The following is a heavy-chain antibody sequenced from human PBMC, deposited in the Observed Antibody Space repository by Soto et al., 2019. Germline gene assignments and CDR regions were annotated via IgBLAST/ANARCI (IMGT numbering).Heavy chain of an antibody. D-gene: IGHD1-20*01. V-gene: IGHV3-23*01. J-gene: IGHJ4*02. CDR3: AKAKNDYNWDNRPPFDY. CDR1: GFTLRNYA. Sequence: EVQLLESGGGVVQPGGSLRLSCDASGFTLRNYAMTWIRQAPGKGLEWVSLISANDVGTYYAESVKTRFTISTDQSRNTVYLQMESLRADDTAIYYCAKAKNDYNWDNRPPFDYWGQGTLVTVSS. CDR2: ISANDVGT.